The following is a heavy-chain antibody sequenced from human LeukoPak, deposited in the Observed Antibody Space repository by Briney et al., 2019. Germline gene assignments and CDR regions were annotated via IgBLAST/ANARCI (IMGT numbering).Heavy chain of an antibody. CDR3: ARDAANYGDYVYFDY. D-gene: IGHD4-17*01. CDR1: GITFRNYW. J-gene: IGHJ4*02. CDR2: INWNGGST. V-gene: IGHV3-20*04. Sequence: GGSLRLSCAASGITFRNYWMSWVRQAPGKGLEWVSGINWNGGSTGYADSVKGRFTISRDNAKNSLYLQMNSLRAEDTALYYCARDAANYGDYVYFDYWGQGTLVTVSS.